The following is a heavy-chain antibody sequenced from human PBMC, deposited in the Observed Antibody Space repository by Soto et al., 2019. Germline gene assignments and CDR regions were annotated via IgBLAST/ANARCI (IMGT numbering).Heavy chain of an antibody. CDR1: GGSISSYY. D-gene: IGHD4-17*01. CDR2: IYSSGST. Sequence: SETLSLTCTVSGGSISSYYWSWIRQPPGKGLEWIGYIYSSGSTNYNPSLKSRVTISVDTSKNQFSLKLSSVTAADTAVYYCARTSRFYGDEVFDAFDIWGQGTMVTVSS. CDR3: ARTSRFYGDEVFDAFDI. J-gene: IGHJ3*02. V-gene: IGHV4-59*08.